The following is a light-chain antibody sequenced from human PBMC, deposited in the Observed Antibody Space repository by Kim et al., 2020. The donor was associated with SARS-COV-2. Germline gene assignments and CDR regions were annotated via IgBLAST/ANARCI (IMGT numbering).Light chain of an antibody. J-gene: IGLJ3*02. CDR2: GKN. Sequence: LGQTVRITCQGDSLRSYYASWYQQKPGQAPVLVFYGKNNRPSGIPDRFSGSYSGNTASLTITAAQAEDEADYYCNSRESSANHWMFGGGPKLTVL. CDR3: NSRESSANHWM. CDR1: SLRSYY. V-gene: IGLV3-19*01.